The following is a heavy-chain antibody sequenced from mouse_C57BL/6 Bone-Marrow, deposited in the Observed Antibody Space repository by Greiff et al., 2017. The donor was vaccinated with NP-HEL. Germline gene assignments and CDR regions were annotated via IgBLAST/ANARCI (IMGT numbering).Heavy chain of an antibody. V-gene: IGHV5-16*01. D-gene: IGHD2-3*01. CDR2: INYDGSST. CDR1: GFTFSDYY. J-gene: IGHJ4*01. CDR3: ARADYDGYYAYAMDY. Sequence: EVMLVESEGGLVQPGSSMKLSCTASGFTFSDYYMAWVRQVPEKGLEWVANINYDGSSTYYLDSLKSRFIFSRDNAKNILYLQMSSLKSEDTATYYCARADYDGYYAYAMDYWGQGTSVTVSS.